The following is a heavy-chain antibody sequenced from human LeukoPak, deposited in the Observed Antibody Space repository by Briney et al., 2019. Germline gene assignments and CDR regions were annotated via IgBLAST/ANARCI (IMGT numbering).Heavy chain of an antibody. CDR2: IIPIFGTA. CDR3: ARGRGPGIAAAGRFDY. D-gene: IGHD6-13*01. Sequence: ASVKVSCKASGGTFSSYAISWVRQAPGQGLEWMGGIIPIFGTANYAQKFQGRVTITADESTSTAYMELSSLRSEDTAVYYSARGRGPGIAAAGRFDYWGQGTLVTVSS. CDR1: GGTFSSYA. J-gene: IGHJ4*02. V-gene: IGHV1-69*13.